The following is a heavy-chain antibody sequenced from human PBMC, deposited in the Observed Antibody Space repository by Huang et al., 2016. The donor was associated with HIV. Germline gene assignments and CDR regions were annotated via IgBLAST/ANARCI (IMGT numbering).Heavy chain of an antibody. J-gene: IGHJ4*02. D-gene: IGHD3-22*01. Sequence: EVQLVESGGGLVQPGGSLRLSCAASGFTFSSYWMHGVRQAPGKGLVWVSRINSDGSRSGYADAVKGRFTISRDNAKNTLYLQMNSLRAEDTAAYYCVRDPRIQSWLNYFDYWGQGTLVSVSS. V-gene: IGHV3-74*01. CDR2: INSDGSRS. CDR1: GFTFSSYW. CDR3: VRDPRIQSWLNYFDY.